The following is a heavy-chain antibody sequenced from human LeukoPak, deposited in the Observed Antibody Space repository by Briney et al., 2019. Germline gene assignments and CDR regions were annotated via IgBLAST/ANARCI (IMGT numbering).Heavy chain of an antibody. CDR1: GYSISSGYY. V-gene: IGHV4-38-2*02. J-gene: IGHJ4*02. D-gene: IGHD3-22*01. CDR2: IYNSGST. CDR3: YYYDSSGPDY. Sequence: PSETLSLTCTVSGYSISSGYYWGWIRQPPGKGRGWIGSIYNSGSTYYNPSLKRGVTISVDTSKNQFSLKLSSVTSADTAVYYCYYYDSSGPDYWGQGTLVTVSS.